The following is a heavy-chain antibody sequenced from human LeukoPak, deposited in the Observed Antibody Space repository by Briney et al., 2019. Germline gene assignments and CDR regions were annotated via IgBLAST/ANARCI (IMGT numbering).Heavy chain of an antibody. V-gene: IGHV1-69*06. CDR2: IIPIFGTA. D-gene: IGHD6-19*01. J-gene: IGHJ3*02. CDR1: GGTFSSYA. CDR3: ARARAVGDAFDI. Sequence: ASVKVSCKASGGTFSSYAISWVRQAPGQGLEWMGGIIPIFGTANYAQKFQGRVTITADKSTSTAYMELSSLRSEDTAVYYCARARAVGDAFDIWGQGTMVTVSS.